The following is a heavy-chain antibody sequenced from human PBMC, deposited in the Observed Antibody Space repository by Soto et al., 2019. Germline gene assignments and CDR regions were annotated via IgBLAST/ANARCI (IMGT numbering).Heavy chain of an antibody. CDR2: IYYSGST. CDR3: ARYVTAGTYYFDS. D-gene: IGHD3-10*01. Sequence: SETLSLTCTVSGGSISSGDYYWSWIRQPPGKGLEWIGYIYYSGSTYYNPSLKSRVTISVDTSKNQFSLRLSSVTAADTAVYFCARYVTAGTYYFDSWGQGTLVTVSS. V-gene: IGHV4-30-4*02. J-gene: IGHJ4*02. CDR1: GGSISSGDYY.